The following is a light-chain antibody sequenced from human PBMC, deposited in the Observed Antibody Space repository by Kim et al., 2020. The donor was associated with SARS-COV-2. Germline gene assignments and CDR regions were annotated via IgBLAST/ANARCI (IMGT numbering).Light chain of an antibody. CDR2: DAS. Sequence: ASVEDRVTITCRASQTIRTYLNWYQQKPGKAPKLLIYDASSLQGGVPSRFSGSGSGTDFTLTISSLQPEDFATYYCQHSYSTPYTFGQGTKLEI. CDR3: QHSYSTPYT. V-gene: IGKV1-39*01. J-gene: IGKJ2*01. CDR1: QTIRTY.